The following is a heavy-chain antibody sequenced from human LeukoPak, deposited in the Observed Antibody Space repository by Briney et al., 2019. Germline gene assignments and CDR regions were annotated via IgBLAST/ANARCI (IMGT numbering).Heavy chain of an antibody. CDR2: FDPEDGET. Sequence: ASVKVSCKVSGYTLTELSMHWVRQAPGKGLEWMGGFDPEDGETIYAQKLQGRVTMTTDTSTSTAYMELRSLRSDDTAVYYCASLMVRGVNPIDYWGQGTLVTVSS. CDR1: GYTLTELS. D-gene: IGHD3-10*01. CDR3: ASLMVRGVNPIDY. J-gene: IGHJ4*02. V-gene: IGHV1-24*01.